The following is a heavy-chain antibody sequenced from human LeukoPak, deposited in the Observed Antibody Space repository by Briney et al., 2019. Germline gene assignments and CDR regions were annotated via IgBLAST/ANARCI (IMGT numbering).Heavy chain of an antibody. V-gene: IGHV5-10-1*01. CDR2: IDPSDSYT. CDR1: GYSFTTYW. Sequence: GESLKISCKTSGYSFTTYWITWVRQMPGKGLEWMGRIDPSDSYTNYSPSFEGNVTISADNSITTAYLQCSSPKASDTAMYYCARSVSSGYPDYWGQGTLVTVYS. D-gene: IGHD3-22*01. J-gene: IGHJ4*02. CDR3: ARSVSSGYPDY.